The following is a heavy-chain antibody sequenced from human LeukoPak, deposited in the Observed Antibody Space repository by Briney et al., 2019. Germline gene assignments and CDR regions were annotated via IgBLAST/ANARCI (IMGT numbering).Heavy chain of an antibody. J-gene: IGHJ4*02. V-gene: IGHV3-53*05. CDR3: ARGIKYGGYDYFDY. Sequence: GGPLRLSCAASGFTVSSNYMSWVRQAPGKGLEWVSVIYSGGSTYYADSVKGRFTISRDNSKNTLYLQMNSLRAEDTAVYYCARGIKYGGYDYFDYWGQGTLVTVSS. CDR2: IYSGGST. CDR1: GFTVSSNY. D-gene: IGHD5-12*01.